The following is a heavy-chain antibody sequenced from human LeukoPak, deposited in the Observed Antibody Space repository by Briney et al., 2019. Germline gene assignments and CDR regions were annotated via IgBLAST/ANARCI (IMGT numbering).Heavy chain of an antibody. V-gene: IGHV3-15*07. CDR2: IASKTDGGAT. Sequence: GGSLRLSCSASGLTVTNAWMNWVRQAPGEGLDWVGRIASKTDGGATDYAAPVKGRFTISRDDSKNTLNLQMNSLKTEDTAVYYCTTGIRGDWGQGTLVTASS. CDR3: TTGIRGD. D-gene: IGHD3-10*01. CDR1: GLTVTNAW. J-gene: IGHJ4*02.